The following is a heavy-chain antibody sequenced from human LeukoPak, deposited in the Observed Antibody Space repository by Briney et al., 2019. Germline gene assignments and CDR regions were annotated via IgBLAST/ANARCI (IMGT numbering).Heavy chain of an antibody. CDR2: IYSGGST. CDR1: GFTVSSNY. Sequence: GRSLRLSCAASGFTVSSNYMSWVRQAPGKGLEWVSVIYSGGSTCYADSVKGRFTISRDNSKNTLYLQMNSLRAEDTAVYYCARSRWGFDAFDIWGQGTMVTVSS. J-gene: IGHJ3*02. V-gene: IGHV3-66*01. CDR3: ARSRWGFDAFDI. D-gene: IGHD3-16*01.